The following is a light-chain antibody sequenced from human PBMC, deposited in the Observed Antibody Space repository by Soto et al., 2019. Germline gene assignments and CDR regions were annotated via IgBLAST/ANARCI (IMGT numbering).Light chain of an antibody. CDR1: QSVSSSY. Sequence: EIVLTQSPGTLSLSPGERVTLSCRASQSVSSSYLAWYQQKPGQAPRLLIYGASSRATGIPDRFSGSGSGPDFNLTISRLEPEDCAVYYCQQYGSSRGTFGQGTKVEIK. CDR3: QQYGSSRGT. J-gene: IGKJ1*01. V-gene: IGKV3-20*01. CDR2: GAS.